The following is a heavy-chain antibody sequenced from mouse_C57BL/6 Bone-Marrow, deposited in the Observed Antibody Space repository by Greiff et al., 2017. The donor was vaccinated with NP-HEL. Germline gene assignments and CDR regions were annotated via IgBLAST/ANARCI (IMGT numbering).Heavy chain of an antibody. D-gene: IGHD2-3*01. J-gene: IGHJ1*03. V-gene: IGHV1-69*01. CDR3: ARDGYWYFDV. CDR1: GYTFTSYW. CDR2: IDPSDSYT. Sequence: QVQLKQPGAELVMPGASVKLSCKASGYTFTSYWMHWVKQRPGQGLEWIGDIDPSDSYTNYNQKFKGKSTLTVDKSSSTAYMQLSSLTSEDSAVYYCARDGYWYFDVWGTGTTVTVSS.